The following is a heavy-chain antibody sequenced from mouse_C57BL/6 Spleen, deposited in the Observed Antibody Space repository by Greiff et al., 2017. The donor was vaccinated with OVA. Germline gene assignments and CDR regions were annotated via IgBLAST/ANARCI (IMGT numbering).Heavy chain of an antibody. CDR1: GYTFTDYN. V-gene: IGHV1-18*01. D-gene: IGHD1-1*01. CDR3: ARTYFTTVEGYFDV. CDR2: INPNNGGT. Sequence: EVQLQQSGPELVQPGASVKIPCKASGYTFTDYNMDWVQQSHGKSLEWIGDINPNNGGTISNQKFKGTATLTVAKSSSTAYMELRSLTSEDTAVYYCARTYFTTVEGYFDVWGTGTTVTVSS. J-gene: IGHJ1*03.